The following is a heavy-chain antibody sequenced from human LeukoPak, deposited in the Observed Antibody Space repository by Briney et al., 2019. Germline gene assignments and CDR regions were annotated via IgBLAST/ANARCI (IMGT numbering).Heavy chain of an antibody. J-gene: IGHJ4*02. V-gene: IGHV3-30*18. CDR3: AKTFSSGYFDY. CDR2: ISYDGSNK. Sequence: GGSLRLSCAASGFTFSSYGMHWVRQAPGKGLEWVAVISYDGSNKYYADSVKGRSTISRDNSKNTLYLQMNSLRAEDTAVYYCAKTFSSGYFDYWGQGTLVTVSS. D-gene: IGHD3-22*01. CDR1: GFTFSSYG.